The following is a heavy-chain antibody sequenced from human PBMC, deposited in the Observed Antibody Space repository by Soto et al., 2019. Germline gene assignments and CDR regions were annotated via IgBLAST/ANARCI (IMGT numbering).Heavy chain of an antibody. CDR1: GGTFSSYA. D-gene: IGHD3-10*01. CDR2: IIPIFGTA. V-gene: IGHV1-69*13. CDR3: ARGANYYGSGSYAGMDV. Sequence: GASVKVSCKASGGTFSSYAISWVRQAPGQGLEWMGGIIPIFGTANYAQKFQGRVTITADESTSTAYMELSSLRSEDTAVYYCARGANYYGSGSYAGMDVWGQGTTVTVSS. J-gene: IGHJ6*02.